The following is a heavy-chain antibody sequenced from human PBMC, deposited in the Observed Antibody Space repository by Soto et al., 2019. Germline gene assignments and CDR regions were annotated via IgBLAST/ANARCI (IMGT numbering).Heavy chain of an antibody. CDR1: GFTFSSYG. CDR3: AREEYYYDSSGYPSGGSDY. D-gene: IGHD3-22*01. CDR2: IWYDGSNK. Sequence: GGSLRLSCAASGFTFSSYGMHWVRQAPGKGLEWVAVIWYDGSNKYYADSVKGRFTISRDNSKNTLYLQMNSLRAEDTAVYYCAREEYYYDSSGYPSGGSDYWGQGTLVTVSS. J-gene: IGHJ4*02. V-gene: IGHV3-33*01.